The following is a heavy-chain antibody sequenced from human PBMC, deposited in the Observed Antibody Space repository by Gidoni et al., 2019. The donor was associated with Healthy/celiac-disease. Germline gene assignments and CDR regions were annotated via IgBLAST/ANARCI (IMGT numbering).Heavy chain of an antibody. D-gene: IGHD4-17*01. J-gene: IGHJ4*02. Sequence: EVQLVESGGGLVKPGGSLRLSCAASGLTFSSYSMNWVRQAPGKGLEWVSSISSSSSYIYYADSVKGRFTISRDNAKTSLYLQMNSLRAEYTAVYYCARDHDYGASFDYWGQGTLVTVSS. CDR1: GLTFSSYS. CDR2: ISSSSSYI. V-gene: IGHV3-21*01. CDR3: ARDHDYGASFDY.